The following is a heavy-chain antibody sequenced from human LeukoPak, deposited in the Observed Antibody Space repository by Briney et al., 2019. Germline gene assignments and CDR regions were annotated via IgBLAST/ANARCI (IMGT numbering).Heavy chain of an antibody. Sequence: SESLSLTCTVSGGSISSRSYYWGWIRQPPGKGLEGIGSIYYSGSTHYNPSLESRVTISVDTSKNQFSLKLSSVTAADTAVYYCARLGYPTNFDYWGQGTLVTVSS. J-gene: IGHJ4*02. CDR3: ARLGYPTNFDY. D-gene: IGHD5-18*01. CDR2: IYYSGST. CDR1: GGSISSRSYY. V-gene: IGHV4-39*01.